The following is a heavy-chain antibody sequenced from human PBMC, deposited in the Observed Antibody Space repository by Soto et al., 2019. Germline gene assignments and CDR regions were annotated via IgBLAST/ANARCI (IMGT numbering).Heavy chain of an antibody. CDR1: GGSISSYY. V-gene: IGHV4-59*01. CDR2: IYYSGST. D-gene: IGHD3-3*01. Sequence: SETLSLTCTVSGGSISSYYWSWIRQPPGKGLEWIGYIYYSGSTNYNPSLKSRVTISVETSKNQFSLKLSSVTAADTAVYYCAKQKGEYYDFWSGLDYMDVWGKGTTVTVSS. J-gene: IGHJ6*03. CDR3: AKQKGEYYDFWSGLDYMDV.